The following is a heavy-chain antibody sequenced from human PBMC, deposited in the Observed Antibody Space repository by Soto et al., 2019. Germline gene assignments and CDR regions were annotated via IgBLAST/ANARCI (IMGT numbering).Heavy chain of an antibody. J-gene: IGHJ4*02. V-gene: IGHV3-48*02. CDR1: GFSLANYP. CDR3: AKGPHTNVGWPYYFES. Sequence: GGSLRLSCVASGFSLANYPMNWVRQTPGKGLEWISYSSPRGDTIYYADSVEGRFTISRDNARNSLSLHMSSLRDEDSALYYCAKGPHTNVGWPYYFESWGQGVPVTVS. D-gene: IGHD6-19*01. CDR2: SSPRGDTI.